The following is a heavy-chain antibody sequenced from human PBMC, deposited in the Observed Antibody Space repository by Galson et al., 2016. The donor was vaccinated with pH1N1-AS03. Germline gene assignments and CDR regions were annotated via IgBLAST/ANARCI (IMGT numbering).Heavy chain of an antibody. CDR1: GGPISSYY. CDR3: ARDQGHGSGWGDDALDI. V-gene: IGHV4-59*01. Sequence: SETLSLTCTVSGGPISSYYWTWIRQPPGKGLEWIGYIDYAGTTTYSPSLNSRVTISVDRSKNQFSLEVNSLSAADTAVYYCARDQGHGSGWGDDALDIWGRGTMVTVSS. D-gene: IGHD6-19*01. J-gene: IGHJ3*02. CDR2: IDYAGTT.